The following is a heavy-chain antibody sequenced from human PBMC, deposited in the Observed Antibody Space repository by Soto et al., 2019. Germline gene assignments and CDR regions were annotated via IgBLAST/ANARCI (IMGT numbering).Heavy chain of an antibody. CDR3: AGEERVPIVRGYDN. CDR2: IKTDGSPT. D-gene: IGHD3-10*01. Sequence: EAQLVQSGGGLVQPGGSVRLSCTASGFTFSSYWMHWVRQAPGKGLVWVSSIKTDGSPTPYADSVKGRFTISRDNAKHTAYLQLNSLRGEGTAMYYCAGEERVPIVRGYDNRRQGTLVAVSS. J-gene: IGHJ4*01. V-gene: IGHV3-74*03. CDR1: GFTFSSYW.